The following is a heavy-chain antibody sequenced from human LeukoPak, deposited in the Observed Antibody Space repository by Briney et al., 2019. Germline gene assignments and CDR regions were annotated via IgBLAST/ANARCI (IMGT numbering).Heavy chain of an antibody. V-gene: IGHV4-31*03. J-gene: IGHJ4*02. CDR1: GGSISTGGYY. CDR2: IYYSGST. Sequence: SETLSLTCTVSGGSISTGGYYWSWIRQHPGKGPEWIGYIYYSGSTYYNPSLKSRVSISVDTSKIQFSLKLSSTTAADTAVYYCARDSSGYGRFDFWGQGTLVTVSS. CDR3: ARDSSGYGRFDF. D-gene: IGHD3-22*01.